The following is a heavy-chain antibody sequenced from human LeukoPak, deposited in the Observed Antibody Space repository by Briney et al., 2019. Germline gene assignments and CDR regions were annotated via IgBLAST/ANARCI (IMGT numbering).Heavy chain of an antibody. V-gene: IGHV3-23*01. CDR1: GFTFSSYA. CDR2: ISGGGANT. D-gene: IGHD4/OR15-4a*01. Sequence: GGSLRLSCAASGFTFSSYAMSWVRQAPGKGLEWVPGISGGGANTYYADSVKGRFTISRDNSKNTLYLQMNSLRAEDTAVYYCAKGPAKGSPYYFDYWGQGTLVTVSS. J-gene: IGHJ4*02. CDR3: AKGPAKGSPYYFDY.